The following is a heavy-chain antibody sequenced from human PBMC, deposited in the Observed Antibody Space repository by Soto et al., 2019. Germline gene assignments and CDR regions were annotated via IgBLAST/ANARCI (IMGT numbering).Heavy chain of an antibody. CDR1: GFTFSSYW. CDR3: ARDLESEPSRADILTGYYNYYYMDV. V-gene: IGHV3-74*01. J-gene: IGHJ6*03. Sequence: GGSLRLSCAASGFTFSSYWMHWVRQAPGKGLVWVSRINSDGSSTSYADSVKGRFTISRDNAKNTVYLQMNSLRAEDTAVYYCARDLESEPSRADILTGYYNYYYMDVWGKGTTVTVSS. CDR2: INSDGSST. D-gene: IGHD3-9*01.